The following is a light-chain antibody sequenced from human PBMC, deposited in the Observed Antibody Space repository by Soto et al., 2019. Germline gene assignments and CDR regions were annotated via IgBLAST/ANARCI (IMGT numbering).Light chain of an antibody. CDR3: SSYTSSSTHAV. CDR2: DVS. V-gene: IGLV2-14*01. CDR1: SSDVGGYNY. J-gene: IGLJ7*01. Sequence: QSVLTQPASVSGSPGQSITISCTGTSSDVGGYNYVSWYQQHPGKAPKLMIYDVSNRPSGVSNRFSGSKSGNTASLTISGLHAEDEADYYCSSYTSSSTHAVFGGGTQLTVL.